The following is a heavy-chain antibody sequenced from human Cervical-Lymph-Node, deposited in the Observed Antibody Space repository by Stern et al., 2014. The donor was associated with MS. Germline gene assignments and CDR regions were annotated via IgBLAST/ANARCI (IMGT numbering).Heavy chain of an antibody. V-gene: IGHV1-46*03. D-gene: IGHD1-14*01. Sequence: QVQLVQSGAEVKKPGAAVKGSCKASGYTFTSYYMHWVRQAPGQGLEWMGVINPRFNNATYPQSFQYRVTLTRDTSTATVYMELSSLRFADTAVYYCVRGDTTWHYFYYGLDVWGQGTTVTVSS. CDR2: INPRFNNA. J-gene: IGHJ6*02. CDR1: GYTFTSYY. CDR3: VRGDTTWHYFYYGLDV.